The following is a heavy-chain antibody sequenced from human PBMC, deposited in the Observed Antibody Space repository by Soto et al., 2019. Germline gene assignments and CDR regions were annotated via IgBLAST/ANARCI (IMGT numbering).Heavy chain of an antibody. V-gene: IGHV1-3*01. J-gene: IGHJ4*02. Sequence: QVQLVQSGTEVMKPGASVKVSCKASGYTSTNYGMHWVRQAPGQRLEWMGWINAGSGNTKYSHKFQVRITITRDTSASTVYMELSSLRSEDTAVYYCANDIIVIPGAKGPDYWGQGALVTVSS. CDR2: INAGSGNT. D-gene: IGHD2-2*01. CDR1: GYTSTNYG. CDR3: ANDIIVIPGAKGPDY.